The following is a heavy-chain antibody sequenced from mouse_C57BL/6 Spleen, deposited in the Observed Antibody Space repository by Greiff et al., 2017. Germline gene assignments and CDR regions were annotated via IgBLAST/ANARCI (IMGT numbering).Heavy chain of an antibody. Sequence: QVQLQQSGPELVKPGASVKLSCKASGYTFTSYDINWVKQRPGQGLEWIGEIDPSDSYTNYNQKFKGKSTLTVDKSSSTAYMQLSSLTSEDSAVYYCARWPPNYYGSSLAWFAYWGQGTLVTVSA. CDR1: GYTFTSYD. J-gene: IGHJ3*01. V-gene: IGHV1-69*01. CDR3: ARWPPNYYGSSLAWFAY. D-gene: IGHD1-1*01. CDR2: IDPSDSYT.